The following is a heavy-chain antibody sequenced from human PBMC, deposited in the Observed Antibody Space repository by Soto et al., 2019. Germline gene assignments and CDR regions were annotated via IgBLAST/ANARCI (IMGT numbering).Heavy chain of an antibody. CDR1: GFTFSEYG. Sequence: GGSLRLSCIASGFTFSEYGIHWVRQAPGKGLEWVAVISYGGSHKYYAGSVKGRFTISRDDSKNTVYLQMNSLKTDDTAVYYCAKEMFPRTVLDSSSPWGDFWGRGSLVTVSS. V-gene: IGHV3-30*18. CDR2: ISYGGSHK. J-gene: IGHJ4*02. D-gene: IGHD2-15*01. CDR3: AKEMFPRTVLDSSSPWGDF.